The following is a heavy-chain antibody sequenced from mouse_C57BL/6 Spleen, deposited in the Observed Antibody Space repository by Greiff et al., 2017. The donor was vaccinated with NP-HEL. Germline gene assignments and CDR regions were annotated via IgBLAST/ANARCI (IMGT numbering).Heavy chain of an antibody. Sequence: VQLQQSGAELVMPGASVKLSCKASGYTFTSYWMHWVKQRPGQGLEWIGEIDPSDSYTNYNQKFKGKSTLTVDKSSSTAYMQLSSLTSEDSAVYYCARADSNYDYAMDYWGQGTSVTVSS. D-gene: IGHD2-5*01. J-gene: IGHJ4*01. CDR3: ARADSNYDYAMDY. CDR2: IDPSDSYT. CDR1: GYTFTSYW. V-gene: IGHV1-69*01.